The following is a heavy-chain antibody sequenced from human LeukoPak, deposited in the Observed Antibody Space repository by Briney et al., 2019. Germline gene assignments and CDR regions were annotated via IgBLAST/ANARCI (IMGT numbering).Heavy chain of an antibody. CDR1: GFTFSSYG. CDR2: ISGSGGST. CDR3: AKNLPNSKRGSTSCYFDY. J-gene: IGHJ4*02. V-gene: IGHV3-23*01. Sequence: GGSLRLSCAASGFTFSSYGMSWVRQAPGKGLEWVSAISGSGGSTYYADSVKGRFTISRDNSKNTLYLQMNSLRAEDTAVYYCAKNLPNSKRGSTSCYFDYWGQGTLVTVSS. D-gene: IGHD2-2*01.